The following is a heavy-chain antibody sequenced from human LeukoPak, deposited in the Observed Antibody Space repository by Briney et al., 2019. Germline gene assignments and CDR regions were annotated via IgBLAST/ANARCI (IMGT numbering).Heavy chain of an antibody. D-gene: IGHD1-26*01. Sequence: SETLSLTCGVSGGSISGTNWWSWLRQPPGQGLEWIGEISLRGLTNYNPSLRSRLTMSLDESKNQVSLNLTSVTAADTAVYYCSRVSGPFSPVGFWGQGTLVSVHS. V-gene: IGHV4-4*02. CDR3: SRVSGPFSPVGF. CDR1: GGSISGTNW. CDR2: ISLRGLT. J-gene: IGHJ4*02.